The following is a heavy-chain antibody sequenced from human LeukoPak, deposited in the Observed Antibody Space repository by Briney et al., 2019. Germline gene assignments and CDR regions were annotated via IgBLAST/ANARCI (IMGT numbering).Heavy chain of an antibody. J-gene: IGHJ4*02. CDR1: GFTVSSNY. V-gene: IGHV3-53*01. CDR3: ARDSPYGDYFDY. Sequence: GGSLRLSCAASGFTVSSNYMSWVRQAPGKGLEWVSVIYSGGSTYYADPVKGRFTISRDNSKNTLYLQMNSLRAEDTAVYYCARDSPYGDYFDYWGQGTLVIVSS. CDR2: IYSGGST. D-gene: IGHD4-17*01.